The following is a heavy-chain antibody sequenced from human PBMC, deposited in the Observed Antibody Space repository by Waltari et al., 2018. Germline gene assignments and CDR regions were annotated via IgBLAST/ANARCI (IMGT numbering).Heavy chain of an antibody. CDR3: AKDRYNWNTGVWFDP. Sequence: EVQLLESGGGLVQPGGSLRLSCAASGFTFSSYAMRWVRQAPGKGLAWVSAISGSGGSTYYADSVKGRFTISRDNSKNTLYLQMNSLRAEDTAVYYCAKDRYNWNTGVWFDPWGQGTLVTVSS. CDR2: ISGSGGST. V-gene: IGHV3-23*01. CDR1: GFTFSSYA. D-gene: IGHD1-20*01. J-gene: IGHJ5*02.